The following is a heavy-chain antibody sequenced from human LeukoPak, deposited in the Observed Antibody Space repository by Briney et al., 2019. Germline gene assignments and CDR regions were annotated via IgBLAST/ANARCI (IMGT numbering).Heavy chain of an antibody. D-gene: IGHD6-19*01. CDR3: TRVGIAVAGTNYYYGMDV. CDR1: GFTFGDYA. CDR2: IRSKAYGGTT. Sequence: PGGSLRLSCTASGFTFGDYAMSWSRQAPGKGLEWVGFIRSKAYGGTTEYAASVKGRFTISRDDSKSIAYLQMNSLKTEDTAVYYCTRVGIAVAGTNYYYGMDVWGQGTTVTVSS. V-gene: IGHV3-49*03. J-gene: IGHJ6*02.